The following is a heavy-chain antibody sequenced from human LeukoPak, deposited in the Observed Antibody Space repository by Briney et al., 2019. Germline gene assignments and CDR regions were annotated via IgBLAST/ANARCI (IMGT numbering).Heavy chain of an antibody. CDR3: ARVAGWHWFDP. V-gene: IGHV3-23*01. J-gene: IGHJ5*02. Sequence: GALRLSCAASGFTFSSYDMTWVRQAPGRGLEWVSSIRPSGDNTYYGDSVRGRFTISRDNSKNTVYLQMNNMRVDDTAVYYCARVAGWHWFDPWGQGTLVTVSS. CDR1: GFTFSSYD. D-gene: IGHD6-19*01. CDR2: IRPSGDNT.